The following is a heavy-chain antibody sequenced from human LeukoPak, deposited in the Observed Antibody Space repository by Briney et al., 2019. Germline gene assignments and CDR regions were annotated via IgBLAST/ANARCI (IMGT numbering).Heavy chain of an antibody. J-gene: IGHJ3*02. CDR2: INPNSGGT. D-gene: IGHD3-22*01. CDR3: ARDPYYYDSSGYRSTAFDI. Sequence: ASVKVSCKASGYTFTGYYMHWVRQAPGQGLEWMGWINPNSGGTNYAQKFQGRVTMTRDTSISTAYMELSRLRSDDTAVYYRARDPYYYDSSGYRSTAFDIWGQGTMVTVSS. CDR1: GYTFTGYY. V-gene: IGHV1-2*02.